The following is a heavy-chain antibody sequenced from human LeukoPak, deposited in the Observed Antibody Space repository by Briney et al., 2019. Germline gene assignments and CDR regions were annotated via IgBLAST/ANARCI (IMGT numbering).Heavy chain of an antibody. CDR1: GFTVSSNY. Sequence: GGSLRLSCAASGFTVSSNYMSWVRQAPGKGLEWDSAISGSGGSTYYADSVKGRFTISRDNSKNTLYLQMNSLRAEDTAVYHCAKGVLRYFDWLLYSGMDVWGQGTTVTVSS. V-gene: IGHV3-23*01. D-gene: IGHD3-9*01. J-gene: IGHJ6*02. CDR3: AKGVLRYFDWLLYSGMDV. CDR2: ISGSGGST.